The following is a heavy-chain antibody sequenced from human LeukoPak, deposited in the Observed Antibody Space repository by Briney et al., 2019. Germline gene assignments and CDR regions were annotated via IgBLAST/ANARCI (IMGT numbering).Heavy chain of an antibody. CDR1: GGSISSYY. Sequence: PSETLSLTCTVSGGSISSYYWSWIRQPPGKGLEWIGYIYYSGSTNYNPSLKSRVTISVDTSKNQFSLKLSSVTAADTAVYYFSRDFGDSSSPDAFDIWGQGTMVTVSS. D-gene: IGHD6-6*01. CDR2: IYYSGST. J-gene: IGHJ3*02. V-gene: IGHV4-59*01. CDR3: SRDFGDSSSPDAFDI.